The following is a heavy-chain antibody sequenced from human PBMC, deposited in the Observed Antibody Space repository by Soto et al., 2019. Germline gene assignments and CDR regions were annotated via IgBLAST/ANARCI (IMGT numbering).Heavy chain of an antibody. J-gene: IGHJ6*02. D-gene: IGHD1-20*01. CDR3: AGTYNANYYYYGMDD. V-gene: IGHV1-58*01. CDR1: GFTFTSSA. Sequence: VASVKVSCKASGFTFTSSAVQWVRQDRGQRLEWIGWIVVGSGNTNYAQKFQERVTITRDMSTSTAYMELSSLRSEDTAVYYCAGTYNANYYYYGMDDWGQGTTVTVSS. CDR2: IVVGSGNT.